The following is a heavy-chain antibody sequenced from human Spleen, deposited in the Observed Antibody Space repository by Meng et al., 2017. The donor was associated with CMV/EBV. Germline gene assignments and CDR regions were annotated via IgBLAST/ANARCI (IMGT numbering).Heavy chain of an antibody. V-gene: IGHV4-34*01. CDR1: GGSFSGYY. CDR3: ARDGYDFWSGYQTEYYFDY. J-gene: IGHJ4*02. Sequence: SETLSLTCAVYGGSFSGYYWSWIRQSPGKGLEWIGQIDHSGSTNYNPSLKSRVTISVDTSKNQFSLKLSSVTAADTAVYYCARDGYDFWSGYQTEYYFDYWGQGTLVTVSS. CDR2: IDHSGST. D-gene: IGHD3-3*01.